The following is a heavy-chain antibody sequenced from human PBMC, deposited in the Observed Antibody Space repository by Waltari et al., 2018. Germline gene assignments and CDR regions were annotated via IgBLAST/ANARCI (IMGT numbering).Heavy chain of an antibody. CDR2: ISGSGGST. CDR3: AKDRQWLVRVYFDY. D-gene: IGHD6-19*01. CDR1: GFTFSSYA. V-gene: IGHV3-23*01. Sequence: AASGFTFSSYAMSWVRQAPGKGLEWVSAISGSGGSTYYADSVKGRFTISRDNSKNTLYLQMNSLRAEDTAVYYCAKDRQWLVRVYFDYWGQGTLVTVSS. J-gene: IGHJ4*02.